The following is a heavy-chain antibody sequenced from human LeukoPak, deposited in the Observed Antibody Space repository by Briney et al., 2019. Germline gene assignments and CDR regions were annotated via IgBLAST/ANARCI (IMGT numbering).Heavy chain of an antibody. CDR3: ARGLSGITGTTAAFDI. J-gene: IGHJ3*02. V-gene: IGHV1-69*05. CDR1: GYTFTSYG. Sequence: SVKVSCKASGYTFTSYGISWVRQAPGQGLEWMGGIIPIFGTANYAQKFQGRVTITTDESTSTAYMELSSLRSEDTAVYYCARGLSGITGTTAAFDIWGQGTMVTVSS. CDR2: IIPIFGTA. D-gene: IGHD1-7*01.